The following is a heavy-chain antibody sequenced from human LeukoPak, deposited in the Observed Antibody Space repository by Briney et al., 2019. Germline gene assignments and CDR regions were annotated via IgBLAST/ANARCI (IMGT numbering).Heavy chain of an antibody. J-gene: IGHJ1*01. V-gene: IGHV1-8*01. D-gene: IGHD6-19*01. CDR3: TRGHSAD. CDR2: MNPNSGNT. Sequence: AASVKVSCKASEYTFTSYDITWVRQATGQGLEWMGWMNPNSGNTGYAQKFQGRVTMTRNTSISTAYMDLSSLRSEDTAVYYCTRGHSADWGQGTLVTVSS. CDR1: EYTFTSYD.